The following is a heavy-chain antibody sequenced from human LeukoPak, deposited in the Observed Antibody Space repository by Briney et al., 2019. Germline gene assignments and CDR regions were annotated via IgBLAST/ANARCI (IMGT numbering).Heavy chain of an antibody. J-gene: IGHJ4*02. Sequence: GGSLRLSCSASGFTFSNFPMHWVRQGPGKGLEYVSAISTDGCSTYYADSVKGRFTISRDNSKNTLSPQMGSLRVEDTAVYYCVKAILFGSVSYYADWGQGTLVTVSS. CDR1: GFTFSNFP. CDR2: ISTDGCST. V-gene: IGHV3-64D*09. D-gene: IGHD3-22*01. CDR3: VKAILFGSVSYYAD.